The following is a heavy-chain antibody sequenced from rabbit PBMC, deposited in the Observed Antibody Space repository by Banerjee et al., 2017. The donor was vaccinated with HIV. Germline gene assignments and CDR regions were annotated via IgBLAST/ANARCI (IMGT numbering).Heavy chain of an antibody. J-gene: IGHJ4*01. D-gene: IGHD1-1*01. CDR3: ARDIDYISNVGAYMDL. CDR2: IYAGSSGSA. V-gene: IGHV1S45*01. Sequence: QEQLVESGGGLVKPEESLTLSCKASGFTLSSYWICWVHQAPGKGLEWIACIYAGSSGSAYYTSWAKGRFTISKTSSTTVTLQMTSLTAADTATYFCARDIDYISNVGAYMDLWGPGTLVTVS. CDR1: GFTLSSYW.